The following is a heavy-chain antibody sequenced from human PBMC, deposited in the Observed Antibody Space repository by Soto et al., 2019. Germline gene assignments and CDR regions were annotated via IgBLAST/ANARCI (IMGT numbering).Heavy chain of an antibody. D-gene: IGHD3-10*01. J-gene: IGHJ4*02. Sequence: QVQLVQSGPEVKKPGSSVKVSCKASGGTFSDSVTSWVRQAPGQGLEWMGGIVPILGKANLAEKFQDRVTITADESTSTAYMELSSLRSEDSAVYYCARGRDGSNYYFDYWGQGTLVTVSS. CDR3: ARGRDGSNYYFDY. V-gene: IGHV1-69*01. CDR2: IVPILGKA. CDR1: GGTFSDSV.